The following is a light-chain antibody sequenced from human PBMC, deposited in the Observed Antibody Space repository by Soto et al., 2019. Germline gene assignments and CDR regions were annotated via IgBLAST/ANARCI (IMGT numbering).Light chain of an antibody. CDR2: GNS. CDR1: TSNIGAGHG. CDR3: QSYDRSLTCVV. J-gene: IGLJ2*01. Sequence: QSVLTQPPSVSGAPGQRVTISCTGSTSNIGAGHGVHWYQHLPGTAPKLLMYGNSIRPSGVPDRFSGSKSGTSASLAFTGLQAEDEADYYCQSYDRSLTCVVFGGGTKLTVL. V-gene: IGLV1-40*01.